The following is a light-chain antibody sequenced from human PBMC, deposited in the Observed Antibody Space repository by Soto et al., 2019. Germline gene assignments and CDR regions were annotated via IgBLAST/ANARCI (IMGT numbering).Light chain of an antibody. Sequence: EIVLTQSPCTLSFSPWERSTLSCMARRSVSSSYLAWYQQKPGQAPRLLIYGASSRATGIPDRFSGSGSGTDFTLTISRLEPEDFAVYYCQQYGSSPLTFGGGAKVDI. J-gene: IGKJ4*01. CDR1: RSVSSSY. CDR3: QQYGSSPLT. V-gene: IGKV3-20*01. CDR2: GAS.